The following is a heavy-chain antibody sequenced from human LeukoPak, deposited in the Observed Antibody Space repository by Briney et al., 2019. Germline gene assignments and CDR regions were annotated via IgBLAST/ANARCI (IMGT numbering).Heavy chain of an antibody. CDR1: GSSFSSYY. CDR2: IWPDGGEE. V-gene: IGHV3-7*01. CDR3: ARLFGGVTTFDF. Sequence: GGSLRLSCAASGSSFSSYYMSWVRQGPGKGLEWVATIWPDGGEERYVDSVRGRFSISRDNAKSFLYLQMNGLSVEGTAVYFCARLFGGVTTFDFWGQGALVTVSS. D-gene: IGHD3-10*01. J-gene: IGHJ5*01.